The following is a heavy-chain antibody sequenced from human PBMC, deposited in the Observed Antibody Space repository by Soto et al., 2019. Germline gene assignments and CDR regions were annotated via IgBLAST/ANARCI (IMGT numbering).Heavy chain of an antibody. Sequence: GTSAKVTCQESGFGLPSYGSRLVQQAPEQGLEWMGWISAYNGNTNYAQKLQGRVTMTTDTSTSTAYMELRSLRSDDTAVYYCAVTYYYDSSGPYQAFDIWGQGTMVTVSS. D-gene: IGHD3-22*01. V-gene: IGHV1-18*01. CDR2: ISAYNGNT. J-gene: IGHJ3*02. CDR3: AVTYYYDSSGPYQAFDI. CDR1: GFGLPSYG.